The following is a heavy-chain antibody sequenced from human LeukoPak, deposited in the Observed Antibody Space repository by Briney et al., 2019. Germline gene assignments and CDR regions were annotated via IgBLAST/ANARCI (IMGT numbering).Heavy chain of an antibody. CDR2: INHSGST. CDR1: GGSFSGYY. CDR3: ARVAYSSGWYGDY. J-gene: IGHJ4*02. D-gene: IGHD6-19*01. Sequence: SETLSLTCAVYGGSFSGYYWSWIRQPPGKGLEWIGEINHSGSTNYNPSLKSRVIISVDTSKNQFSLKLSSVTAADTAVYYCARVAYSSGWYGDYWGQGTLVTVSS. V-gene: IGHV4-34*01.